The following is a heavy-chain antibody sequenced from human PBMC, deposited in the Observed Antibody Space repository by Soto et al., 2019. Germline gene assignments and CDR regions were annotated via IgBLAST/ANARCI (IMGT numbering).Heavy chain of an antibody. CDR1: GFSFRTYA. CDR3: AKDLRPDGRYDLDS. D-gene: IGHD1-26*01. J-gene: IGHJ4*02. V-gene: IGHV3-23*01. Sequence: EVQLLESGGGLAQPGGSLRLSCAASGFSFRTYAMNWVRQAPGKGLEWVSVMIGDGTSWDYADSVRGRFTISRDNSKNTLYLQMNNLRTEDTAVYYCAKDLRPDGRYDLDSWGQGTLVTVSS. CDR2: MIGDGTSW.